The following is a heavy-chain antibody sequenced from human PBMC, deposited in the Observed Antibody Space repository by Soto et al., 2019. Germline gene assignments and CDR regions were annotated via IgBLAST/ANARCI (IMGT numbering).Heavy chain of an antibody. CDR1: GFTFSDYY. J-gene: IGHJ4*02. CDR2: ISSSGNTI. CDR3: AKMSSENYYDPVFS. D-gene: IGHD3-22*01. V-gene: IGHV3-11*01. Sequence: QVQLVESGGGLVQTSGSLRIACVASGFTFSDYYMSWVRQAPGKGLEWVSYISSSGNTIYYADSVKGRFTISRANAKNSVYLQMNSLRAEDTALYFCAKMSSENYYDPVFSWGQGTLVTVSS.